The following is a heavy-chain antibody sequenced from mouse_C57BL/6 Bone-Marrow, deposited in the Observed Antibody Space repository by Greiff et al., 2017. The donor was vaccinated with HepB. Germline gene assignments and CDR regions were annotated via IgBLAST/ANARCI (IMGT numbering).Heavy chain of an antibody. Sequence: EVQLVESGGGLVKPGGSLTLSCAASGFTFSDYGMHWVRQAPEKGLEWVAYISSGSSTIYYADTVKGRFTISRDNAKNTLFLQMTSLRSEDTAMYYCARICPDEEGFAYWGQGTLVTVSA. CDR3: ARICPDEEGFAY. CDR2: ISSGSSTI. J-gene: IGHJ3*01. V-gene: IGHV5-17*01. CDR1: GFTFSDYG.